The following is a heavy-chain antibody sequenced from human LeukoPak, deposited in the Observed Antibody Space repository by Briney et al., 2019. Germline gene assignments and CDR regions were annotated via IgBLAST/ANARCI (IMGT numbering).Heavy chain of an antibody. CDR1: GYSFTSYW. Sequence: GESLQISCKGSGYSFTSYWIGWVRQAPGQGLEWMGIINPSGGSTSYAQKFQGRVTMTRDTSTSTVYMELSSLRSEDTAVYYCARGGDPEGNWFDPWGQGTLVTVSS. V-gene: IGHV1-46*01. CDR2: INPSGGST. D-gene: IGHD3-10*01. CDR3: ARGGDPEGNWFDP. J-gene: IGHJ5*02.